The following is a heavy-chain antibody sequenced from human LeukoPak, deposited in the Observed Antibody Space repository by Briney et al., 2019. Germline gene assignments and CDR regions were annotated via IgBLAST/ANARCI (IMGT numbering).Heavy chain of an antibody. CDR3: ARETIRPKYYDFWSGYYPGVYYFDY. D-gene: IGHD3-3*01. CDR1: GYTFTGYY. Sequence: RASVRVSCTASGYTFTGYYMHWVRQAPGQGLEWMGWINPNSGGTNYAQTFQGRVTMTRDTSISTAYMELSRLRSDDTAVYYCARETIRPKYYDFWSGYYPGVYYFDYWGQGTLVTVSS. CDR2: INPNSGGT. V-gene: IGHV1-2*02. J-gene: IGHJ4*02.